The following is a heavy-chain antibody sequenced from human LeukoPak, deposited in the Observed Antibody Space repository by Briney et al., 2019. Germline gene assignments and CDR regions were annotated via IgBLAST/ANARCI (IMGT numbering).Heavy chain of an antibody. J-gene: IGHJ3*02. CDR1: GFTFSSYS. V-gene: IGHV3-21*01. Sequence: GGSLRLSCAASGFTFSSYSMNWDRQAPGKGLEWVSSISSSSAYIYYADSVKGRFTISRDNAKNSLYLQMNSLRAEDTAVYYCARDPTLKITIFGVSGDDAFDIWGQGTMVTVSS. D-gene: IGHD3-3*01. CDR3: ARDPTLKITIFGVSGDDAFDI. CDR2: ISSSSAYI.